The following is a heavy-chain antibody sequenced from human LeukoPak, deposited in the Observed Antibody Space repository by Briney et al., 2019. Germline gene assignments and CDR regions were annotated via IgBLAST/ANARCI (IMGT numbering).Heavy chain of an antibody. Sequence: ASVKVSCKASGYTFTSYGISWVRQAPGQGLEWMGWISGSNGNTNYAQKLQGRVTMTTDTSTSTAYMELRSLRSDDTAVYYCARSSRVAGFIQFDYWGQGTLVTVSS. D-gene: IGHD6-19*01. CDR1: GYTFTSYG. V-gene: IGHV1-18*01. CDR2: ISGSNGNT. CDR3: ARSSRVAGFIQFDY. J-gene: IGHJ4*02.